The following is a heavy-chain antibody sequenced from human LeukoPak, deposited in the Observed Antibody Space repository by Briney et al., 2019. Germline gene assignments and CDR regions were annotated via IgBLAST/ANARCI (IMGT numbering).Heavy chain of an antibody. V-gene: IGHV1-69*06. CDR2: IIPIFGTA. CDR3: ARTYYDILTGPPGAFDI. J-gene: IGHJ3*02. CDR1: GYTFTDYY. D-gene: IGHD3-9*01. Sequence: SVKVSCKASGYTFTDYYIHWVRQAPGQGLEWMGGIIPIFGTANYAQKFQGRVTITADKSTSTAYMELSSLRSEDTAVYYCARTYYDILTGPPGAFDIWGQGTMVTVSS.